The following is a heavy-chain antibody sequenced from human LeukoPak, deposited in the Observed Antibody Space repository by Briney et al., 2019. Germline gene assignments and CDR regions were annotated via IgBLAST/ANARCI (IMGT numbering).Heavy chain of an antibody. CDR1: GFTFSSYS. CDR2: ISSSSSYI. J-gene: IGHJ4*02. D-gene: IGHD3-22*01. CDR3: ARDLGDSSVADY. Sequence: GGSLRLSCAASGFTFSSYSMNWVRQAPGKGLEWVSSISSSSSYIYYADSVKGRSTISRDNAKNSLYLQMNSLRAEDTAVYYCARDLGDSSVADYWGQGTLVTVSS. V-gene: IGHV3-21*01.